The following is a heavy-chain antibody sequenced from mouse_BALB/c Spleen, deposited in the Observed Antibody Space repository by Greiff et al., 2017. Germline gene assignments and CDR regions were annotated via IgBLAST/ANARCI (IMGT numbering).Heavy chain of an antibody. V-gene: IGHV7-3*02. Sequence: EVMLVESGGGLVQPGGSLRLSCATSGFTFTDYYMSWVRQPPGKALEWLGFIRNKANGYTTEYSASVKGRFTISRDNSQSILYLQMNTLRAEDSATYYCASPSLLRGYYYAMDYWGQGTSVTVSS. CDR2: IRNKANGYTT. D-gene: IGHD1-2*01. J-gene: IGHJ4*01. CDR3: ASPSLLRGYYYAMDY. CDR1: GFTFTDYY.